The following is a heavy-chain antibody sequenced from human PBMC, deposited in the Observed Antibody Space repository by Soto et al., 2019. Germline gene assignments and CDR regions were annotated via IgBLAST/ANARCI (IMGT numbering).Heavy chain of an antibody. CDR1: GYSISSGSY. CDR3: ARADVMVVAGSTFDY. CDR2: IYHGGTT. J-gene: IGHJ4*02. V-gene: IGHV4-38-2*02. D-gene: IGHD6-19*01. Sequence: PSETLSLTCTVSGYSISSGSYWGWLRQPPGKGPEWIASIYHGGTTFYNPSLKSRITISVDTAKNQLSLKLTSVSAADTAVYYCARADVMVVAGSTFDYCGQGTLVAVYS.